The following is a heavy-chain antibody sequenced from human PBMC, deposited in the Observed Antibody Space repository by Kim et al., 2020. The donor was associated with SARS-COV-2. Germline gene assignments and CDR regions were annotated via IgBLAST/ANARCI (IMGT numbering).Heavy chain of an antibody. CDR3: ARNPKSGYSGYVPPDYFDY. CDR2: ISGSGGST. D-gene: IGHD5-12*01. V-gene: IGHV3-23*01. Sequence: GGSLRLSCAASGFTFSSYAMSWVRQAPGKGLEWVSAISGSGGSTYYADSVKGRFTISRDNSKNTLYLQMNSLRAEDTAVYYCARNPKSGYSGYVPPDYFDYWGQGTLVTVSS. J-gene: IGHJ4*02. CDR1: GFTFSSYA.